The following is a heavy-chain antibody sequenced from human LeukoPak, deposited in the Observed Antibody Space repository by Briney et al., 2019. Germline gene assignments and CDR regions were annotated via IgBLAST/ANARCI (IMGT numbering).Heavy chain of an antibody. CDR3: TTSSEVTASSLDY. CDR2: IKSKTDGGTT. Sequence: GGSLRLSCAASGFTFSNAWMSWVRQAPGKGLEWVGRIKSKTDGGTTDYAAPVKGRFTISRDDSKNTLYLQMNSLKTEDTAVYYCTTSSEVTASSLDYWGQGTLVTVSS. D-gene: IGHD2-21*02. V-gene: IGHV3-15*01. CDR1: GFTFSNAW. J-gene: IGHJ4*02.